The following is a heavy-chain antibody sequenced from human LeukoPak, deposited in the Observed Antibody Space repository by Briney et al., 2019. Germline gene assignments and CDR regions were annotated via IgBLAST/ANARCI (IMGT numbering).Heavy chain of an antibody. J-gene: IGHJ4*02. CDR2: IRSKAYGGTT. CDR3: TRDSSPPTYYYDSSGYFSYPYDY. Sequence: GGSLRLSCTASGFTFGDYAMSWFRQAPGKGLEWVGFIRSKAYGGTTEYAASVKGRFTISRDDSKSIAYLQMNSLKTEDTAVYYYTRDSSPPTYYYDSSGYFSYPYDYWGQGTLVTVSS. D-gene: IGHD3-22*01. V-gene: IGHV3-49*03. CDR1: GFTFGDYA.